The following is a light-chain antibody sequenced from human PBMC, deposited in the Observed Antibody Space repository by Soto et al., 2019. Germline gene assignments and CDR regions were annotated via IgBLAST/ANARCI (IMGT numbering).Light chain of an antibody. V-gene: IGKV1-6*02. Sequence: IHMTQSAPSLSASVGDRVIITCRASQDIRVDVGWLQQKQGHAPNLLIYAASTLHTGVPSRFTGSGSGTDFTLTINDLQTEDVATYFCLQDYDFPYTFGQGTKVDIK. J-gene: IGKJ2*01. CDR1: QDIRVD. CDR2: AAS. CDR3: LQDYDFPYT.